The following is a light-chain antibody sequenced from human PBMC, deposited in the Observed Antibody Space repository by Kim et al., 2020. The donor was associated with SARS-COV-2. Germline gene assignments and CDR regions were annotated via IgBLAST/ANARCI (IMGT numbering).Light chain of an antibody. CDR2: DAS. V-gene: IGKV1-39*01. J-gene: IGKJ2*01. CDR3: QQSHDFPYT. Sequence: DIQMTQSPSSLSASVGDRVTITCRASQSVSSSVNWYRQKPGKAPKLLIYDASSLQSGVPSRLSGSRSGTDFTLTISSLQPDDFATYFCQQSHDFPYTFGQGTKLEIK. CDR1: QSVSSS.